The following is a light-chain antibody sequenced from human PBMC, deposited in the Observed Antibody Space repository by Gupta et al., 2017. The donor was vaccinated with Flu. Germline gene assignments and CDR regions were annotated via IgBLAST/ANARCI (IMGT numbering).Light chain of an antibody. Sequence: SYVLTQAPSVSAAPGQTARITCGGNNIGSKSVHWYQQKPGQAPVLVVYDDSDRPSGIPERFSGANSGNTAALTITRVEAGDEADYYCQVWDSSTDHLVFGGETKLTVL. V-gene: IGLV3-21*02. CDR3: QVWDSSTDHLV. CDR2: DDS. CDR1: NIGSKS. J-gene: IGLJ2*01.